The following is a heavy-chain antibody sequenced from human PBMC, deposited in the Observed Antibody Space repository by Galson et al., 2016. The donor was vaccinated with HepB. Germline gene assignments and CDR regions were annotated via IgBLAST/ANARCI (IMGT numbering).Heavy chain of an antibody. Sequence: SCKASGYIFISHAIHWVRQAPGQRLEWMGWIDPDNGNTKRSQKFRGRVTITRDTSASTVYMELSSLRSEDTAVYYCARDGGTQLLLYYFDYWGQGTLVAFS. J-gene: IGHJ4*02. D-gene: IGHD5-18*01. CDR1: GYIFISHA. CDR3: ARDGGTQLLLYYFDY. CDR2: IDPDNGNT. V-gene: IGHV1-3*01.